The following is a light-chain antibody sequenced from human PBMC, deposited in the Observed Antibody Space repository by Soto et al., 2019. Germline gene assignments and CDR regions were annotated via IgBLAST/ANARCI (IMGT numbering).Light chain of an antibody. CDR1: QSVGGSS. Sequence: ETVLTQSPGTLSSSPGERATVSCRASQSVGGSSLAWYQQRPGQAPRLLIYDTSKRATGIPDRFSGSGSGTDFTLTISRLEPEDFAVYYCQQYQNSPRTFGQGTKVEIK. V-gene: IGKV3-20*01. CDR3: QQYQNSPRT. J-gene: IGKJ1*01. CDR2: DTS.